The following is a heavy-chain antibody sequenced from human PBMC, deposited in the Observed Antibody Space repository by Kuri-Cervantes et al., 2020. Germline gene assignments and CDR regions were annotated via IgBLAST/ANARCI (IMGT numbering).Heavy chain of an antibody. V-gene: IGHV3-23*01. CDR2: ISGSGGTT. Sequence: LSLTCAASGFTFSSYGMHWVRQAPGKGLEWVSAISGSGGTTYYADSVKGRFTISRDNSKNTLDLQMNSLRAEDTAVYYCAKDMLWLSHDYGDLDAFDIWGQGTMVTVSS. CDR3: AKDMLWLSHDYGDLDAFDI. CDR1: GFTFSSYG. D-gene: IGHD4-17*01. J-gene: IGHJ3*02.